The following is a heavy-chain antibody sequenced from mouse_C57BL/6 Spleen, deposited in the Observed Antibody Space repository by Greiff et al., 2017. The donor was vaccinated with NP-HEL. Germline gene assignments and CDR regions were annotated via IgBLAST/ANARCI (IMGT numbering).Heavy chain of an antibody. CDR2: IDPETGGT. J-gene: IGHJ2*01. D-gene: IGHD1-1*02. V-gene: IGHV1-15*01. CDR3: TRRDVGGYFDY. CDR1: GYTFTDYE. Sequence: QVQLQQSGAELVRPGASVTLSCKASGYTFTDYEMHWVKQTPVHGLEWIGAIDPETGGTAYNQKFKGKAILTADKSSSTAYMELRSLTSEDSAVYYCTRRDVGGYFDYWGQGTTLTVSS.